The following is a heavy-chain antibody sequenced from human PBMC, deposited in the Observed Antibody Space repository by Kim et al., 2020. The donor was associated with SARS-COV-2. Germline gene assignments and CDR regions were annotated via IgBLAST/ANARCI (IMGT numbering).Heavy chain of an antibody. V-gene: IGHV3-48*02. CDR2: ISSSSSTI. D-gene: IGHD3-10*01. CDR1: GFTFSSYS. J-gene: IGHJ2*01. CDR3: AREGWFGHHWYFDL. Sequence: GGSLRLSCAASGFTFSSYSMNWVRQAPGKGLEWVSYISSSSSTIYYADSVKGRFTISRDNAKNSLYLQMNSLRDEDTAVYYCAREGWFGHHWYFDLWGRGTLVTVSS.